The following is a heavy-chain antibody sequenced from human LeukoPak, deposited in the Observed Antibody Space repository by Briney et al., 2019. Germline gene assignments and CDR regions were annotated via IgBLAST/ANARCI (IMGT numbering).Heavy chain of an antibody. CDR2: INPNSGGT. Sequence: GASVKVSCKASGYTFTGYFMHWVRQAPGQGLEWMGWINPNSGGTNYAQKFQGRVTMTRDTSISTAYMELSSLRSDDTAVYYCARVQYSSSWYWFDPWGQGTLVTVSS. CDR3: ARVQYSSSWYWFDP. V-gene: IGHV1-2*02. J-gene: IGHJ5*02. D-gene: IGHD6-13*01. CDR1: GYTFTGYF.